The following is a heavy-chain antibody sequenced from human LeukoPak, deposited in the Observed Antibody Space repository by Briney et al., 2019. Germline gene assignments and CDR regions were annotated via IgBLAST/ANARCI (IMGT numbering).Heavy chain of an antibody. J-gene: IGHJ5*02. Sequence: ASVKVSCKASGYTFSSNALNWVRQAPGQGLEWMGWISAYNGNTNYAQKLQGRVTMTTDTSTSTAYMELRSLRSDDTAVYYCARADIVVVPAATDPWGQGTLVTVSS. D-gene: IGHD2-2*01. CDR2: ISAYNGNT. CDR1: GYTFSSNA. V-gene: IGHV1-18*01. CDR3: ARADIVVVPAATDP.